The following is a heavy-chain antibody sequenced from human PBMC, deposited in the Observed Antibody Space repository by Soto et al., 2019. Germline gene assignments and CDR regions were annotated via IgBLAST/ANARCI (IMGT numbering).Heavy chain of an antibody. J-gene: IGHJ4*02. CDR2: ISDNGANT. CDR1: GFPFWTYS. D-gene: IGHD6-25*01. Sequence: EVKLLESGGGLVQPGGSMRLSCEASGFPFWTYSMSWVRQAPRKGLEWVSGISDNGANTFIGDSMKDHFDISRDNSKNTVFLHLSTVRAEDTAIYYCARAIGADFFDYWGQGTPVTVSS. CDR3: ARAIGADFFDY. V-gene: IGHV3-23*01.